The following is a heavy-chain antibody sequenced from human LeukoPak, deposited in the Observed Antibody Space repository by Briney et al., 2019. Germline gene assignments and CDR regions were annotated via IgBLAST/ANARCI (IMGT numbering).Heavy chain of an antibody. CDR3: ARDRGPYYDSSGQSDY. CDR1: GFTFSSYS. V-gene: IGHV3-21*01. Sequence: GGSQRLSCAASGFTFSSYSMNWVRQAPGKGLEWVSSISSSSYIYYADSVKGRFTISRDNAKNSLYLQMNSLRAEDTAVYYCARDRGPYYDSSGQSDYWGQGTLVTVSS. D-gene: IGHD3-22*01. J-gene: IGHJ4*02. CDR2: ISSSSYI.